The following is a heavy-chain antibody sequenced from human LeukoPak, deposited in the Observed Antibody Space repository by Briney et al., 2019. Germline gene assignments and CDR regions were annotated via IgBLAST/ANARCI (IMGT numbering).Heavy chain of an antibody. CDR3: ARVDRYSSGWYAGLDY. D-gene: IGHD6-19*01. Sequence: ASVRVSCKASGYTFTGYYIHWVRQAPGQGLEWMGWINPNSGGTNYAQKFQGRVTMTRDTSISTAYMELSRLRSDDTAVYYCARVDRYSSGWYAGLDYWGQGTLVTVSS. CDR2: INPNSGGT. J-gene: IGHJ4*02. CDR1: GYTFTGYY. V-gene: IGHV1-2*02.